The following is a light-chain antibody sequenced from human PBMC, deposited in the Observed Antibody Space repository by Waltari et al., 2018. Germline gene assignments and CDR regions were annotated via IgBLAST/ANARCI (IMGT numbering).Light chain of an antibody. Sequence: QSVLTQPPSASGTPGQRVTISCSGSSSNIGSNYVYWYQQLPGTAPKLLICRNNQRPSGGPYRFSGSKSGTSASLAISGLRSEDEADYYCAAWDDSLSGQVFGGGTQLTVL. J-gene: IGLJ7*01. CDR2: RNN. CDR1: SSNIGSNY. V-gene: IGLV1-47*01. CDR3: AAWDDSLSGQV.